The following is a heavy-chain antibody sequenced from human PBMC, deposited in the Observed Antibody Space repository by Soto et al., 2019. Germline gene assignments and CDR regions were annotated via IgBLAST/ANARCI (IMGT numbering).Heavy chain of an antibody. CDR3: ARHYCSGGSCWGINWFDP. CDR2: IYYSGST. J-gene: IGHJ5*02. V-gene: IGHV4-59*08. D-gene: IGHD2-15*01. Sequence: SETLSLTCTVSGGSISSYYWSWIRQPPGKGLEWIGYIYYSGSTNYNPSLKSRVTISVDTSKNQFSLKLSSVTAADTAVYYCARHYCSGGSCWGINWFDPWGQGTLVTVSS. CDR1: GGSISSYY.